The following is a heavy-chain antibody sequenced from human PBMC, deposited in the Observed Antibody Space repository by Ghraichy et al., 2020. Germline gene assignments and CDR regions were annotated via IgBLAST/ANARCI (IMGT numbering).Heavy chain of an antibody. CDR2: IKSKTDGGTT. J-gene: IGHJ4*02. V-gene: IGHV3-15*01. Sequence: GGSLRLSCAASGFTFSNAWMSWVRQAPGKGLEWVGRIKSKTDGGTTDYAAPVKGRFTISRDDSKNTLYLQMNSLKTEDTAVYYCTTHRPQLYSYGPFDYWGQGTLVTVSS. D-gene: IGHD5-18*01. CDR1: GFTFSNAW. CDR3: TTHRPQLYSYGPFDY.